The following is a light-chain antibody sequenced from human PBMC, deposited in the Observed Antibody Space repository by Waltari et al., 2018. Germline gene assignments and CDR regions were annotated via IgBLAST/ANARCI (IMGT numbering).Light chain of an antibody. J-gene: IGKJ4*01. CDR3: QQYYNAPVT. V-gene: IGKV4-1*01. CDR2: WSS. Sequence: EIVMTQSPESLAVSLGERATINCKSSQSVLKSSSNKNYLAWYQHSPGQPPKLLFYWSSTRESGVPDRFSTSESGTDFTLTISSLQAEDVAVYYCQQYYNAPVTFGGGTKMEIK. CDR1: QSVLKSSSNKNY.